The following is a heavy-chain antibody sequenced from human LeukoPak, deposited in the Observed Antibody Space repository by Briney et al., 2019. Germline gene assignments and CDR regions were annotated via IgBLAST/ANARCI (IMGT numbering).Heavy chain of an antibody. CDR3: VREEGY. J-gene: IGHJ4*02. V-gene: IGHV3-7*01. Sequence: GGSLRLSCAASGFTFSTYWMYWVRQAPGEGLEGVANIKQDGSHKYYVDSVKGRFTISRDNAKNSLYLQMNSLRVEDTAVYYCVREEGYWGQGTLVTVSS. CDR1: GFTFSTYW. CDR2: IKQDGSHK.